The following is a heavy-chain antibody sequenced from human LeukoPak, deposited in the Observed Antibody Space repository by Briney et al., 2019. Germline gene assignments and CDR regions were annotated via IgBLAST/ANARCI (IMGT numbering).Heavy chain of an antibody. Sequence: TGGSLRLSCAASGFTVRSNYMSWVRQAPGKGLEWVSVTYSGGSTSHADSVKGRFTVSRDDSKNMVYLQMNSMRHDDTAVYYCARTYYDYRVGTNYFDYWGQGTLVTVSS. CDR2: TYSGGST. V-gene: IGHV3-66*01. CDR3: ARTYYDYRVGTNYFDY. D-gene: IGHD3-3*01. J-gene: IGHJ4*02. CDR1: GFTVRSNY.